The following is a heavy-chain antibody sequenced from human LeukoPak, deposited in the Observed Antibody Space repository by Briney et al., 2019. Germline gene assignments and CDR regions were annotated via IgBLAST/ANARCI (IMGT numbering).Heavy chain of an antibody. Sequence: GGSLRLSCAASGFTFTSYWMAWVRQAPGKGLEWVANIKPDGSEKYYLDSVKGRFAISRDNAKNSVYLQMNSLRAEDTAVYYCATIASVTFDFWGQGTLVTVSS. CDR3: ATIASVTFDF. CDR2: IKPDGSEK. CDR1: GFTFTSYW. D-gene: IGHD4-17*01. V-gene: IGHV3-7*02. J-gene: IGHJ5*01.